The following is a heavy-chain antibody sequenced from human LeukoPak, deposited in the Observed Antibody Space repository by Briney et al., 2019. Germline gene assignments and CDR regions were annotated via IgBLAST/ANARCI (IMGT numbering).Heavy chain of an antibody. CDR1: GFTFSTYA. V-gene: IGHV3-23*01. J-gene: IGHJ6*02. Sequence: GGSLRLSCAASGFTFSTYAMSWVRQAPGTGLEWVSVISGSGGRTYYADSVKGRFTISRDNSKNTLYLQMGSLRAEDMAVYYCARVGYTSYYYYGMDVWGQGTMVTVSS. CDR2: ISGSGGRT. CDR3: ARVGYTSYYYYGMDV. D-gene: IGHD6-13*01.